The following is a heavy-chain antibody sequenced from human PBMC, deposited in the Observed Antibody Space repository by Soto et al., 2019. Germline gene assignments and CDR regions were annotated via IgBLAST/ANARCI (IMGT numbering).Heavy chain of an antibody. J-gene: IGHJ5*02. D-gene: IGHD2-15*01. Sequence: PSDTLSLTCTVPGGSISSYYWSWIRQPPGMGLEWIGYIYYSGSTNYNPSLKSRVTISVDTSKNQFSLKLSSVTAADTAVYYCAREGCSGGSCYSLSNWFDPWGQGTLVTVS. CDR2: IYYSGST. V-gene: IGHV4-59*01. CDR1: GGSISSYY. CDR3: AREGCSGGSCYSLSNWFDP.